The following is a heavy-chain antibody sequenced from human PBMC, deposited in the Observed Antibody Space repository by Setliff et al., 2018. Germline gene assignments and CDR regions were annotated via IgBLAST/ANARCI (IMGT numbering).Heavy chain of an antibody. D-gene: IGHD3-16*01. Sequence: ASVKVSCKTSGFRFTSFGFSWVRQAPGQGLEWMGWISPYSGESNYAQKFQDRLTVTADMSTKTIYMELRSLTSDDTAVYFCTRSRGPRVVLAADFDFWGQGTLVTVS. CDR1: GFRFTSFG. CDR2: ISPYSGES. CDR3: TRSRGPRVVLAADFDF. J-gene: IGHJ4*02. V-gene: IGHV1-18*04.